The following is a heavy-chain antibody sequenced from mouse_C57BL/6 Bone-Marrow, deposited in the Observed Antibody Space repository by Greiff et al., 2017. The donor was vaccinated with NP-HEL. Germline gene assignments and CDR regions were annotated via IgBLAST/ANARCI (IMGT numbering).Heavy chain of an antibody. D-gene: IGHD1-1*01. V-gene: IGHV1-61*01. CDR1: GYTFTSYW. J-gene: IGHJ1*03. CDR2: IYPSDSET. CDR3: ARDYYYSSRYPWYFDV. Sequence: VQLQQPGAELVRPGSSVKLSCKASGYTFTSYWMDWVKQRPGQGLEWIGNIYPSDSETHYNQKFKDKATLTVDKSSSTAYMQLSSLTSEDSAVYYCARDYYYSSRYPWYFDVWGTGTTVTVSA.